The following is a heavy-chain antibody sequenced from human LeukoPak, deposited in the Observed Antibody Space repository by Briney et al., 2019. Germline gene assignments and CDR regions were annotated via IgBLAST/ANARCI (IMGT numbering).Heavy chain of an antibody. CDR1: GGTFSSYA. V-gene: IGHV1-69*05. Sequence: SVKVSCKASGGTFSSYAISWVRQAPGQGLEWMGRIIPIFGTANYAQKFQGRVTITTDESTSTAYVELSSLRSEDTAVYYCARGRWLVDSARNYYYYYYMDVWGKGTTVTVSS. CDR3: ARGRWLVDSARNYYYYYYMDV. CDR2: IIPIFGTA. D-gene: IGHD6-19*01. J-gene: IGHJ6*03.